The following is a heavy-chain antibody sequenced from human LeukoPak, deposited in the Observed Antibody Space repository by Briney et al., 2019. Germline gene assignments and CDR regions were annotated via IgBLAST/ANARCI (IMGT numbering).Heavy chain of an antibody. CDR3: ARDFLLWDIVVVPAAIGMDV. Sequence: GASVKVSCKASGYTFTTYSIHWVRQAPGQRLEWMGRINGGNDNTRYSQKFQGRVTITRDTSASTAYMELRSLRSDDTAVYYCARDFLLWDIVVVPAAIGMDVWGQGTTVTVSS. J-gene: IGHJ6*02. V-gene: IGHV1-3*01. CDR2: INGGNDNT. CDR1: GYTFTTYS. D-gene: IGHD2-2*02.